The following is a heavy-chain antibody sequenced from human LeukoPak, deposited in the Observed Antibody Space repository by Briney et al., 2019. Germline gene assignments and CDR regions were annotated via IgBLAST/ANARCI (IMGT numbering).Heavy chain of an antibody. CDR3: ARDRYGDYWFDP. D-gene: IGHD4-17*01. CDR1: GGSFSGYY. V-gene: IGHV4-34*01. CDR2: INHSGNS. Sequence: SETLSLTCAVNGGSFSGYYWSWIRQPPGKGLEWIGEINHSGNSNYNPSLKSRVTISVDTSKNQFSLKLSSVTAADTAVYYCARDRYGDYWFDPWGQGTLVTVSS. J-gene: IGHJ5*02.